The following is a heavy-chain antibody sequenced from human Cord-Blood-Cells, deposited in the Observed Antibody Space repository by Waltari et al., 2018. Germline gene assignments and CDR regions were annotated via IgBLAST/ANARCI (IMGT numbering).Heavy chain of an antibody. CDR1: GGSISSYY. D-gene: IGHD5-12*01. J-gene: IGHJ3*02. CDR2: IYYSGST. V-gene: IGHV4-59*01. CDR3: ARQVEMATINDAFDI. Sequence: QVQLQESGPGLVKPSETLSLTCTVSGGSISSYYWSWIGQPPGKGLEWIGYIYYSGSTNYNPSLKSRVTISVDTSKNQFSLKLSSVTAADTAVYYCARQVEMATINDAFDIWGQGTMVTVSS.